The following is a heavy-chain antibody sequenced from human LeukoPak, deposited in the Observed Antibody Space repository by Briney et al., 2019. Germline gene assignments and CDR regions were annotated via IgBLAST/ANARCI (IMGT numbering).Heavy chain of an antibody. CDR3: VKESQYNWNDGNFDY. CDR1: GFTFSNYW. J-gene: IGHJ4*02. V-gene: IGHV3-7*03. CDR2: IEHDGSED. D-gene: IGHD1-20*01. Sequence: GGSLRLSCAASGFTFSNYWMTWVRQAPGKGLEWVANIEHDGSEDYYLDSVKGRFTISGDNAKSSMWLQMNSLRDEDTAVYYCVKESQYNWNDGNFDYWGQGTLVTVSS.